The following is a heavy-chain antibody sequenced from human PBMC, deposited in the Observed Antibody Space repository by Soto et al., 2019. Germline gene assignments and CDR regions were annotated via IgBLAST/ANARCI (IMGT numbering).Heavy chain of an antibody. CDR3: ARRLGYCSGGSCPTDY. CDR1: GFTFSSFN. V-gene: IGHV3-48*01. J-gene: IGHJ4*02. D-gene: IGHD2-15*01. CDR2: VTSGGGTI. Sequence: EVQLVESGGGLVQPGVSLRLSCAASGFTFSSFNMNWVRQAPGKGLERVSFVTSGGGTIYYADSVEGRFTISRDNAKDSLYLQRNSLRAEDTAVYYCARRLGYCSGGSCPTDYWGQGTLVTVSS.